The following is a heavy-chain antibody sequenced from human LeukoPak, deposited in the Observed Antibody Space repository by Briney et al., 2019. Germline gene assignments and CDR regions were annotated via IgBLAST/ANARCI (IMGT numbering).Heavy chain of an antibody. Sequence: SVKVSCKASGYTFTSYGISWVRQAPGQGLEWMGGIIPIFGTANYAQKFQGRVTITADESTSTAYMELSSLRSEDTAVYYCASDDYGNAWGQGTLVTVSS. V-gene: IGHV1-69*13. D-gene: IGHD4-17*01. CDR2: IIPIFGTA. J-gene: IGHJ4*02. CDR1: GYTFTSYG. CDR3: ASDDYGNA.